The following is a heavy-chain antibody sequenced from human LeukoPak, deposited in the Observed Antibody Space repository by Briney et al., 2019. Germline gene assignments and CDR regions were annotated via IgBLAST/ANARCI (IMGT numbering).Heavy chain of an antibody. Sequence: WASVKVSCKASGCTFTSYDIKWVRQATGQGLEWMGRMNPNSGNTGYAQKFQGRVTMTRNTSISTAYMELSSLASGDTAVYYCARRGKGLGYYMDVWGKGTTVTISS. CDR2: MNPNSGNT. J-gene: IGHJ6*03. V-gene: IGHV1-8*01. D-gene: IGHD3-16*01. CDR1: GCTFTSYD. CDR3: ARRGKGLGYYMDV.